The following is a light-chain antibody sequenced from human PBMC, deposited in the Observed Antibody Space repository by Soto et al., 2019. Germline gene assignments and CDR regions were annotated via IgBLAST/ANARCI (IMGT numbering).Light chain of an antibody. CDR2: SNN. CDR1: SSNIGSNT. J-gene: IGLJ1*01. Sequence: QSVLTQPPSASGTPGQRVTISCSGSSSNIGSNTVNWYQQLPGTAPKLLIYSNNQRPSGVPDRFSGSKSGTSASLAISGLQSEGEADYYCQSYDSSLSGYVFGTGPKVTV. CDR3: QSYDSSLSGYV. V-gene: IGLV1-44*01.